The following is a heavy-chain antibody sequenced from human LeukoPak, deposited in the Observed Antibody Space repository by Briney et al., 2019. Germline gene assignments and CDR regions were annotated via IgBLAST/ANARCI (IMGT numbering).Heavy chain of an antibody. CDR1: GFTFSSYS. D-gene: IGHD3-22*01. CDR3: ARGSSGYPSWFDP. J-gene: IGHJ5*02. Sequence: GGSLRLSCAASGFTFSSYSMNWVRQAPGKGLEWVSSISSSSSYIYYADSVKGRFTISRDNAKNSLYLQMNSLRAEDTAVYYCARGSSGYPSWFDPWGQGTLVAVSS. CDR2: ISSSSSYI. V-gene: IGHV3-21*01.